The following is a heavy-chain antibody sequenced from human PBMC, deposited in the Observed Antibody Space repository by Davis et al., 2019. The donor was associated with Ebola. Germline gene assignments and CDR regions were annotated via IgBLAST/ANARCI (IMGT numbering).Heavy chain of an antibody. J-gene: IGHJ6*02. CDR3: ARDSVGSNKYYSYNGVDV. D-gene: IGHD3-10*01. Sequence: PSETLSLTCTVSGGSVTSSSYYWSWIRQPPGKGLEWIGHIYYSGSTNYNPSLQSRVSISLDTSKSQFSLKLSSVTAADTAVYFCARDSVGSNKYYSYNGVDVWGQGTTVTVAS. CDR1: GGSVTSSSYY. CDR2: IYYSGST. V-gene: IGHV4-61*01.